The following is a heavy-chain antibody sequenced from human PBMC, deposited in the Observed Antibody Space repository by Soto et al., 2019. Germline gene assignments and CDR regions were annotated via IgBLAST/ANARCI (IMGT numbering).Heavy chain of an antibody. CDR2: IYYSGST. J-gene: IGHJ5*02. CDR1: GGSISSYY. CDR3: ARHWEGYCSGGSCYQKNNWFDP. Sequence: SETLSLTCTVSGGSISSYYWSWIRQPPGKGLEWIGYIYYSGSTNYNPSLKSRVTISVDTSKNQFSLKLSSVTAAATAGYYCARHWEGYCSGGSCYQKNNWFDPWGQGTLVTVSS. D-gene: IGHD2-15*01. V-gene: IGHV4-59*08.